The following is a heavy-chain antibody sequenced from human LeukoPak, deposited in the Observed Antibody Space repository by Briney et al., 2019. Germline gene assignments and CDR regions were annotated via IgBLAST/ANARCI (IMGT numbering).Heavy chain of an antibody. V-gene: IGHV4-59*01. CDR1: GGSISSYY. D-gene: IGHD3-22*01. CDR3: NGGSGYLFPFDY. Sequence: SETLSLTCTVSGGSISSYYWSWIRQPPGKGLEWIGYIYYSGSTNYNPSLKSRVTISVDTSKNQLSLKLSSVTAADTAVYYCNGGSGYLFPFDYWGRGTLVTVSS. CDR2: IYYSGST. J-gene: IGHJ4*02.